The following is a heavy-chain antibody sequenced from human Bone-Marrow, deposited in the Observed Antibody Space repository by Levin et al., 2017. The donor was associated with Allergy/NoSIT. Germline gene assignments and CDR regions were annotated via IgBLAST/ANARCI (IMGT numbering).Heavy chain of an antibody. J-gene: IGHJ4*02. V-gene: IGHV3-23*01. D-gene: IGHD6-19*01. CDR3: AKHTTSGWPNVFDY. CDR1: GFSFNNYA. CDR2: ISNGGATT. Sequence: QTGGSLRLSCAASGFSFNNYAMGWVRQAPGKGLEWVSAISNGGATTYYADSVKGRFTISRDNSRDTLYLQMHSLRAEDTAVYYCAKHTTSGWPNVFDYWGQGTLVTVSS.